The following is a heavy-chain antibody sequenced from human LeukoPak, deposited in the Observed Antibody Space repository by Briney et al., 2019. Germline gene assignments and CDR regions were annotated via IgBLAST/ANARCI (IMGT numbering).Heavy chain of an antibody. CDR3: AKGGRTKVTPFDY. J-gene: IGHJ4*02. CDR2: ISGSGGST. CDR1: GFTFSNYA. D-gene: IGHD4-17*01. Sequence: GGPLRLSCTASGFTFSNYAMSWVRQAPGKGLEWVSTISGSGGSTYYADSVKGRFTISRDNSKNTLYLQMNSLRAEDTAVYYCAKGGRTKVTPFDYWGQGTLVTVSS. V-gene: IGHV3-23*01.